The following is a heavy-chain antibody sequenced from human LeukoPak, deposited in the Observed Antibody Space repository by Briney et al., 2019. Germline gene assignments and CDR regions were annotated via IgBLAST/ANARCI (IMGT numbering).Heavy chain of an antibody. Sequence: GGSLRLSCAASGFTFSSYGMHWVRQAPGKGLEWVAKIKEDGSDKYYVDPLKGRFTISKDNAKNSLYMQMNSLRAEDTAVYYCARLYSYAMDVWGQGTTVTVSS. CDR3: ARLYSYAMDV. CDR1: GFTFSSYG. V-gene: IGHV3-7*01. CDR2: IKEDGSDK. J-gene: IGHJ6*02.